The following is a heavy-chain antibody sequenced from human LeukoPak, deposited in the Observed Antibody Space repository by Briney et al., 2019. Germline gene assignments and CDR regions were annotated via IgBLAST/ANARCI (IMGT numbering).Heavy chain of an antibody. CDR1: GLTFSSYW. V-gene: IGHV3-7*01. D-gene: IGHD4-17*01. CDR3: ARGHTAVTRHFDF. J-gene: IGHJ4*02. Sequence: AGGSLRLSCAVSGLTFSSYWMSWVRQAPGKGLEWVANIKQDGSEKHYVDSVKGRFTISRDNAKNSLFLDMNSLRAEDTAVYYCARGHTAVTRHFDFWGQGTLVTVSS. CDR2: IKQDGSEK.